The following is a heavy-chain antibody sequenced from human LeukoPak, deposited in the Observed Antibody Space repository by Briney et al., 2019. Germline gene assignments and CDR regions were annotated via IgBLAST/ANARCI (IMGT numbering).Heavy chain of an antibody. CDR2: ISRSSTYT. D-gene: IGHD3-9*01. Sequence: NPGGSLRLSCAASGFTFSDYYMSWIRQAPGKGLEWVSSISRSSTYTNYADSVKGRFTISRDNSKNTLYLQIDSLRAEDTAVYYCAKDRLGTLDAFDIWGQGTMVTVSS. V-gene: IGHV3-11*06. J-gene: IGHJ3*02. CDR1: GFTFSDYY. CDR3: AKDRLGTLDAFDI.